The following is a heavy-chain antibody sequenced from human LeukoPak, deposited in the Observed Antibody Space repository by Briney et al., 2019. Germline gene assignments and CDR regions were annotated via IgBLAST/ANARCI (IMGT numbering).Heavy chain of an antibody. CDR2: IYYSGST. Sequence: SETLSLTCTVSGGSISSSSYYWGWIRQPPGKGLEWIASIYYSGSTYYNPSLKSRVTISVDTSKNQFSLKLSSVTAADTAVYYCARDQMITFGGVIVSSFDYWGQGTLVTVSS. J-gene: IGHJ4*02. D-gene: IGHD3-16*02. CDR3: ARDQMITFGGVIVSSFDY. V-gene: IGHV4-39*07. CDR1: GGSISSSSYY.